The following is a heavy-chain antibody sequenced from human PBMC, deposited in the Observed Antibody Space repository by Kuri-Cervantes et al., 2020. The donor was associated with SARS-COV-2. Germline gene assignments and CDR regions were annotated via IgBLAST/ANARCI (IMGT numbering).Heavy chain of an antibody. J-gene: IGHJ4*02. D-gene: IGHD3-3*01. CDR3: TRASFWSGYYIY. Sequence: GGSLRLSCAASGSSFRNAWMSWVRQAPGKGLEWVGRIKSKTDGGTTDYAAPVKGRFTISRDDSKNTLYLQMNSLKTEDTAVYYCTRASFWSGYYIYWGQGTLVTVSS. CDR1: GSSFRNAW. V-gene: IGHV3-15*01. CDR2: IKSKTDGGTT.